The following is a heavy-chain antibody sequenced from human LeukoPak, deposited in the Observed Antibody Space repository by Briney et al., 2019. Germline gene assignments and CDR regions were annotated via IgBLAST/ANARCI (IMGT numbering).Heavy chain of an antibody. CDR3: ARLESRDVDTAMATQNYYYYGMDV. D-gene: IGHD5-18*01. J-gene: IGHJ6*02. CDR2: IYPDDSDT. V-gene: IGHV5-51*01. CDR1: GYSFSSYW. Sequence: GESLKISCKGSGYSFSSYWIGWVRQMPGKGLEWMGIIYPDDSDTRYSPSFQGQVTISADKSISTAYLQWSSLKASDTAMYYCARLESRDVDTAMATQNYYYYGMDVWGQGTTVTVSS.